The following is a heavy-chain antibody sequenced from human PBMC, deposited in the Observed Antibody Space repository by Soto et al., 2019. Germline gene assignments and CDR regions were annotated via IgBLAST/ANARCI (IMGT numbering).Heavy chain of an antibody. Sequence: GGSLRLSCAASGFTFSCYAMNWVRQAPGKGLEWVSVISGSGGNMNYADSVKGRFTIPRDNSKNTLFLQMNSLRAEDTAVYYCAKDLLRDSSGYYYGYYFDYWGQGTLVTVSS. D-gene: IGHD3-22*01. CDR3: AKDLLRDSSGYYYGYYFDY. J-gene: IGHJ4*02. CDR2: ISGSGGNM. V-gene: IGHV3-23*01. CDR1: GFTFSCYA.